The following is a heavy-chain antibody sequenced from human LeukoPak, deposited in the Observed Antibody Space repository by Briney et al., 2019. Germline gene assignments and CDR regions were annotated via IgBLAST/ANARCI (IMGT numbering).Heavy chain of an antibody. CDR3: ARDGPYDSSGYYYFLSPHSDY. D-gene: IGHD3-22*01. Sequence: ASVKVSCKASGYTFTSYGISWVRQAPGQGLEWMGWISAYNGNTNYAQKLQGRVTMTTDTSTSTAYMELRSLRSDDTAVYYCARDGPYDSSGYYYFLSPHSDYWGQGTLVTVSS. J-gene: IGHJ4*02. CDR1: GYTFTSYG. V-gene: IGHV1-18*01. CDR2: ISAYNGNT.